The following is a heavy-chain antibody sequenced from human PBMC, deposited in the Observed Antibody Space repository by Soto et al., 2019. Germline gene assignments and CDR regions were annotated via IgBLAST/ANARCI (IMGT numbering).Heavy chain of an antibody. CDR2: INRSGTT. V-gene: IGHV4-34*01. CDR1: SGPFSCYY. D-gene: IGHD3-10*01. J-gene: IGHJ5*02. CDR3: ARGRSYYGSGSNNWFDP. Sequence: SETLSLTCAVYSGPFSCYYWSWIRQSPGKGLEWIGEINRSGTTNYNPSLESRVTISVDTSKNQFSLKLSSVTAADSAVYYCARGRSYYGSGSNNWFDPWGQGTLVTVSS.